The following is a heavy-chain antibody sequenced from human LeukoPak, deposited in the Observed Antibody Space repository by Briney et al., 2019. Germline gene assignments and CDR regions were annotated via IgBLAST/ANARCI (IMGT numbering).Heavy chain of an antibody. D-gene: IGHD5-18*01. J-gene: IGHJ4*02. V-gene: IGHV3-30*18. CDR2: ISYDGSNK. Sequence: GGSLRLSCVVSELIFSTYAMSWVRQAPGKGLEWVAVISYDGSNKYYADSVKGRFTISRDNSKNTLYLQMNSLRAEDTAVYYCAKDLSGYSYGYIDYWGQGTLVTVSS. CDR1: ELIFSTYA. CDR3: AKDLSGYSYGYIDY.